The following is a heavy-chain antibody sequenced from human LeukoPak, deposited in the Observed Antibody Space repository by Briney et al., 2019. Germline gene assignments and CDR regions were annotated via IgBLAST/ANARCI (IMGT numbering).Heavy chain of an antibody. J-gene: IGHJ4*02. V-gene: IGHV3-74*01. CDR3: ATSRTFDY. CDR1: GFTFSSYW. CDR2: INSDGSST. Sequence: GGSLRLSCAASGFTFSSYWMHSVRQSPGKGLVWVSGINSDGSSTSYADSVKGRFTISRDNAKNTVYLQMNRLRAEDTAVYHCATSRTFDYWGQGTLVTVSS.